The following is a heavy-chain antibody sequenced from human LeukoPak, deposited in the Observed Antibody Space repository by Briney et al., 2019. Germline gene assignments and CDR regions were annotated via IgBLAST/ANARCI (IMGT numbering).Heavy chain of an antibody. Sequence: PSETLSLTCTVSGGSISSSSYYWGWIRQPPGKGLEWIGSIYYSGSTYYNPSLKSRVTISVDTSKNQFSLKLSSVTAADTAVYYCARPVEYSSSDDAFDIWGQGTMVTVSS. D-gene: IGHD6-6*01. CDR1: GGSISSSSYY. CDR3: ARPVEYSSSDDAFDI. V-gene: IGHV4-39*01. J-gene: IGHJ3*02. CDR2: IYYSGST.